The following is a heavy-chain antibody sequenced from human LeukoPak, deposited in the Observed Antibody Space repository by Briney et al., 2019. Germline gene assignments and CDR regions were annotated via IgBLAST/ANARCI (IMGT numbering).Heavy chain of an antibody. J-gene: IGHJ4*02. Sequence: SVKVTCKASGGTFSSYAISWVRQAPGQGLEWMGGIIPILGIANYAQKFQGRVTITADKSTSTAYMELSSLRSEDTAVYYCARAASWRGSYHEGSVDYWGQGTLVTVSS. V-gene: IGHV1-69*04. CDR2: IIPILGIA. CDR3: ARAASWRGSYHEGSVDY. CDR1: GGTFSSYA. D-gene: IGHD3-16*02.